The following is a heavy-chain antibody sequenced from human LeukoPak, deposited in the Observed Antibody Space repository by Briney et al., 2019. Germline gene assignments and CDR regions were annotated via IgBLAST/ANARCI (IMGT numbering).Heavy chain of an antibody. V-gene: IGHV4-39*07. Sequence: SETLSLTCTVSGGSISSSSLYWDWIRQPPGKGLEWIGTVYYSGSTYYNPSLKSRVTISVDTSKNQFSLKLTSVTAADTAVYYCARDRHGSGSAHSFDPWGQGILVTVSS. D-gene: IGHD3-10*01. CDR2: VYYSGST. CDR3: ARDRHGSGSAHSFDP. CDR1: GGSISSSSLY. J-gene: IGHJ5*02.